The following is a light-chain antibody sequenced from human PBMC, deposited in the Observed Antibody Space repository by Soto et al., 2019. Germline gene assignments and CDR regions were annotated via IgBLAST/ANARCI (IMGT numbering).Light chain of an antibody. Sequence: QSVLTQPPSASGPPGQRVAIPCSGSTSNIGSKYVYWYQQLPGTAPKLLIYRNNQRPSGVPDRFSGSKSGTSASLAISGLRSEDDADYYCAAWDGGLSGWVFGGGTKLTVL. V-gene: IGLV1-47*01. CDR1: TSNIGSKY. J-gene: IGLJ3*02. CDR2: RNN. CDR3: AAWDGGLSGWV.